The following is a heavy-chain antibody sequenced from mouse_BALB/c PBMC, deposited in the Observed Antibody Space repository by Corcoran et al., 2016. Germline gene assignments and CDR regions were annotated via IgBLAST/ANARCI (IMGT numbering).Heavy chain of an antibody. D-gene: IGHD3-1*01. CDR1: GYTFTSYV. Sequence: EVQLQQSGPALVKPGASVNMSCKASGYTFTSYVMHWVKQKPGQGLEWIGYINPYNDGTKYNEKFKGKATLTSDKSSSTAYMELSSLTSEDSAVYYCARTHRSGYFDYWGQGTTLTVSS. V-gene: IGHV1S136*01. CDR3: ARTHRSGYFDY. CDR2: INPYNDGT. J-gene: IGHJ2*01.